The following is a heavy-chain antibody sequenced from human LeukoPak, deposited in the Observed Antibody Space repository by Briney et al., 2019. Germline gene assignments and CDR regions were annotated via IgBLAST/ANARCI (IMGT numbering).Heavy chain of an antibody. CDR2: INPDGSMT. J-gene: IGHJ4*02. CDR3: VRALTGTDDF. CDR1: AFTFSTSW. D-gene: IGHD1-7*01. V-gene: IGHV3-74*03. Sequence: GGSLRLSCAASAFTFSTSWMHWVRQAPGKGLVWVSRINPDGSMTTYVDSVKGRFTISRDNAKNTLYLQMSSLRVEDTAVYYCVRALTGTDDFWGQGTLVTVSS.